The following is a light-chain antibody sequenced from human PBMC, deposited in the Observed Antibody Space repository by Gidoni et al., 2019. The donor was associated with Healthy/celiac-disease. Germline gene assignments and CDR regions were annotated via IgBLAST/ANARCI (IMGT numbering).Light chain of an antibody. V-gene: IGKV4-1*01. CDR2: WAS. CDR3: QQYYSTPLT. CDR1: QSVLLSSNSQNY. Sequence: IVMTQSPDSLAVSLGERATINCKSRQSVLLSSNSQNYLTWYQQKPGQPPKLLIYWASTRESGVPDRFSGSGSGTDFTLTISSLQAEDVAVYYCQQYYSTPLTFGQXTKVEIK. J-gene: IGKJ1*01.